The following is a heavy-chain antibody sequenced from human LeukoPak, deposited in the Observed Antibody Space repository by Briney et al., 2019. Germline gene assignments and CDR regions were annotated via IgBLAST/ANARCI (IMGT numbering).Heavy chain of an antibody. CDR2: IYYSGSA. CDR1: VGSTSIYY. CDR3: ARHGNGIAVAVFDY. Sequence: PQTLSLTCTVSVGSTSIYYWSWIRHPPEKGLEWGGYIYYSGSANYNPSLKSRVTISVDTSKNQCSLKLSSVTAADTAVYYCARHGNGIAVAVFDYWGQGTLVTVSS. D-gene: IGHD6-19*01. V-gene: IGHV4-59*08. J-gene: IGHJ4*02.